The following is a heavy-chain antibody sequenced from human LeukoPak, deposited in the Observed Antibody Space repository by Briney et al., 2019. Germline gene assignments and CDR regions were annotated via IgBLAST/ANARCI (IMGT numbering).Heavy chain of an antibody. CDR1: GFTLSRYS. V-gene: IGHV3-21*01. CDR3: ARELSSSSIALPSDY. D-gene: IGHD6-6*01. Sequence: GGSLRLSCAASGFTLSRYSMHWVRQAPGEGLEWVSYISSSSSYIYYADSVKGRFTISRDNAMNSLYLQMNSLRAEDTAVYYCARELSSSSIALPSDYWGQGTLVTVSS. J-gene: IGHJ4*02. CDR2: ISSSSSYI.